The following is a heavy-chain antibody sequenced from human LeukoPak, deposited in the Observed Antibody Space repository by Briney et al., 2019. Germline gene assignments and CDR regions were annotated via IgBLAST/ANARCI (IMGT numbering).Heavy chain of an antibody. J-gene: IGHJ4*02. CDR3: ARAARRWLQSINFDY. CDR1: GGSISNYY. D-gene: IGHD5-24*01. Sequence: SETLSLTCTVSGGSISNYYWSWIRQPPGKGLEWIGEINHSGSTNYNPSLKSRVTISVDTSKNQFSLKLSSVTAADTAVYYCARAARRWLQSINFDYWGQGTLVTVSS. CDR2: INHSGST. V-gene: IGHV4-34*01.